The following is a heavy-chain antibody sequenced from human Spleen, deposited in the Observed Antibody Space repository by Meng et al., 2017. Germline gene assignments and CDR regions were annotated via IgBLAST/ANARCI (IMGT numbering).Heavy chain of an antibody. J-gene: IGHJ4*02. Sequence: GESLKISCAASGFTFSSYAMTWVRQAPGKGLEWVSAISGSGGSTYHADSVKGRFTVSRDNSRSTLHLQMNSLRAEDTAIYYCAKEIRPNDYWGQGTLVTVSS. CDR1: GFTFSSYA. V-gene: IGHV3-23*01. CDR2: ISGSGGST. CDR3: AKEIRPNDY.